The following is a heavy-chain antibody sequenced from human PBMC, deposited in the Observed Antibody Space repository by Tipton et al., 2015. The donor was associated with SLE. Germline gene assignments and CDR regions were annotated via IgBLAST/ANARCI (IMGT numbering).Heavy chain of an antibody. D-gene: IGHD5-18*01. CDR3: ARDQIGYSYGSGY. J-gene: IGHJ4*02. CDR2: INHRGST. CDR1: GGSFSGYY. Sequence: LRLSCAVYGGSFSGYYWSWIRQPPGKGLEYIGEINHRGSTNYNPSLKSRVTISVDTSKNQFSLKLSSVTAADTAVYYCARDQIGYSYGSGYWGQGTLVTVSS. V-gene: IGHV4-34*09.